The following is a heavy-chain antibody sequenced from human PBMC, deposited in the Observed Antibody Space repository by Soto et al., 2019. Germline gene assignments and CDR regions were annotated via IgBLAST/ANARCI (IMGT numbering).Heavy chain of an antibody. CDR3: ARYHCSGGSCYPDYFDY. CDR1: GYTFTGYY. V-gene: IGHV1-2*04. Sequence: ASVKVSCKASGYTFTGYYMHWVRQAPGQGLEWMGWLNPNSGGTNFAQKFQGWVTMTRDTSISTAYMELSRLRSDDTAVYYCARYHCSGGSCYPDYFDYWGQGTLVTVSS. D-gene: IGHD2-15*01. CDR2: LNPNSGGT. J-gene: IGHJ4*02.